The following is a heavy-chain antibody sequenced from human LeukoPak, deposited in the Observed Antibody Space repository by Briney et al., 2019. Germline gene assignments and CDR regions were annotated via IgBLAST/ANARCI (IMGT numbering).Heavy chain of an antibody. V-gene: IGHV4-59*12. CDR2: IYYSGST. CDR3: AGGTARDLYSYYYGMDV. Sequence: SETLSLTCTVSGGSISSYYWSWIRQPPGKGLEGIGYIYYSGSTNYNPSLKSRVTISVDTSKNQFSLKLSSVTAADTAVYYCAGGTARDLYSYYYGMDVWGQGTTVTVSS. D-gene: IGHD3-16*01. J-gene: IGHJ6*02. CDR1: GGSISSYY.